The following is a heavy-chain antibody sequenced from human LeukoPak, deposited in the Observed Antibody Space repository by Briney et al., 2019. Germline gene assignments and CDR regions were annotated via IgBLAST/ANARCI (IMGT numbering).Heavy chain of an antibody. J-gene: IGHJ4*02. D-gene: IGHD6-19*01. CDR1: GYTFTGYY. CDR2: INPNSGGT. V-gene: IGHV1-2*02. CDR3: ARDPGYSSGWSNLPLDY. Sequence: SVKVSCKASGYTFTGYYMHWVRQAPGQGLEWMGWINPNSGGTNYAQKFQGRVTMTRDTSISTAYMELSRLRSDDTAVYYCARDPGYSSGWSNLPLDYWGQGTLVTVSS.